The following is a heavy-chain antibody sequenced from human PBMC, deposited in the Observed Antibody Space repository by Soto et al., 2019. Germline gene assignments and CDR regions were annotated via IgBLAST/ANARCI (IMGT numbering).Heavy chain of an antibody. V-gene: IGHV4-34*01. J-gene: IGHJ5*02. CDR3: ARLRRAYCSSTSCSFNNWFDP. Sequence: SETLSLTWAVYGGSFSGYYWSWIRQPPGKGLEWIGEINHSGSTNYNPSLKSRVTISVDTSKNQFSLKLSSVTAADTAVYYCARLRRAYCSSTSCSFNNWFDPWGQGTLVTVSS. CDR1: GGSFSGYY. D-gene: IGHD2-2*01. CDR2: INHSGST.